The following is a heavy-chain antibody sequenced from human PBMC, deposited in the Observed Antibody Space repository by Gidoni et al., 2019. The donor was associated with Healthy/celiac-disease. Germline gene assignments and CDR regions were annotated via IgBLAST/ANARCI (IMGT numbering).Heavy chain of an antibody. CDR1: GFTFSSYA. V-gene: IGHV3-23*01. CDR3: AKDEKWELRGLFDY. D-gene: IGHD1-26*01. CDR2: ISGSGGST. J-gene: IGHJ4*02. Sequence: EVQLLESGGGLVQPGGSLRLSCAASGFTFSSYAMRWVRQAPGKGLGWVSAISGSGGSTYYADSVKGRFTISRDNSKNTLYLQMNSLRAEDTAVYYCAKDEKWELRGLFDYWGQGTLVTVSS.